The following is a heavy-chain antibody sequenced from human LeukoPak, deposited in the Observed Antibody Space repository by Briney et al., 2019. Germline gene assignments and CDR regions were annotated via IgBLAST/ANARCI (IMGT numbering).Heavy chain of an antibody. CDR1: GFTVSSNY. D-gene: IGHD2-15*01. CDR2: IYSGGST. V-gene: IGHV3-66*01. J-gene: IGHJ4*02. CDR3: ARAGYTDTWYSSPPFDY. Sequence: GGSLRLSCAVSGFTVSSNYMSWVRQGPGKGLEWVSIIYSGGSTYYADSVKGRFTISRDNSKNILYLQMNSLRAEDTALYYCARAGYTDTWYSSPPFDYWGQGTLVTVSS.